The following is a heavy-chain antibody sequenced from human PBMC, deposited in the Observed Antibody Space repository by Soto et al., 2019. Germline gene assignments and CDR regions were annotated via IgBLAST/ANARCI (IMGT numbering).Heavy chain of an antibody. CDR3: ARPMREYQHHDAFDI. D-gene: IGHD2-2*01. V-gene: IGHV4-59*08. CDR1: GDSISSYY. J-gene: IGHJ3*02. Sequence: SETLSLTCTVSGDSISSYYWSWIRQPPGKGLEWIGYIYYSGSTNHNPSLKSRVTILVDTSKNQFSLKMNSLTAADTAVYYCARPMREYQHHDAFDIWGQGTRVTVSS. CDR2: IYYSGST.